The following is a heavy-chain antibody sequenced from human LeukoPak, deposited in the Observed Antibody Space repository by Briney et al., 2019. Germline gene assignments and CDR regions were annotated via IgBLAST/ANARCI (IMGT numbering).Heavy chain of an antibody. CDR3: AIDYYASGSFGYY. CDR1: GYTFTGYY. J-gene: IGHJ4*02. V-gene: IGHV1-2*02. D-gene: IGHD3-10*01. CDR2: INPNSGGT. Sequence: ASMKVSCKASGYTFTGYYIHWVRQAPGQGFEWMGWINPNSGGTHYAQKFQGRVTMTRDTSISTAYMELSRLASDDTAVYYCAIDYYASGSFGYYWGQGTLVTVSS.